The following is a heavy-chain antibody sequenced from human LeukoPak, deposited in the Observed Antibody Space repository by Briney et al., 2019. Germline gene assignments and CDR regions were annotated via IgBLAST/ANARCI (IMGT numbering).Heavy chain of an antibody. D-gene: IGHD2-2*01. J-gene: IGHJ5*02. V-gene: IGHV1-18*04. Sequence: GASVKVSCTAFGYTFTTYGINWVRQAPGQGLEWMGWIGPYNINTHYAQKVQGRVTMTTDTSTSTAYMELRSLRSDDTAVYYCARTRVCSKTNCYVMDPWGQGTLVTVSS. CDR1: GYTFTTYG. CDR2: IGPYNINT. CDR3: ARTRVCSKTNCYVMDP.